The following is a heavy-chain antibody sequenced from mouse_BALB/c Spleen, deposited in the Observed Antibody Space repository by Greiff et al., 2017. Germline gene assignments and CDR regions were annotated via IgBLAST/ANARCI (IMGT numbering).Heavy chain of an antibody. Sequence: QVQLKESGPGLVQPSQSLSITCTVSGFSLTSYGVHWVRQSPGKGLEWLGVIWSGGSTDYNAAFISRLSISKDNSKSQVFFKMNSLQANDTAIYYCARRDGSSLDAMDYWGQGTSVTVSS. J-gene: IGHJ4*01. CDR2: IWSGGST. D-gene: IGHD1-1*01. V-gene: IGHV2-2*02. CDR3: ARRDGSSLDAMDY. CDR1: GFSLTSYG.